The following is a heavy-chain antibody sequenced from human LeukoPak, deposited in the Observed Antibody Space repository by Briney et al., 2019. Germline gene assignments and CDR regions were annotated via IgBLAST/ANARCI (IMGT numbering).Heavy chain of an antibody. CDR3: AKARSGYSYGRGSFDY. V-gene: IGHV3-9*01. J-gene: IGHJ4*02. D-gene: IGHD5-18*01. CDR2: LSWNGGNI. Sequence: PGGSLRLSCAGSGFNFEDYAFHWVRQAPGKGLEWVSGLSWNGGNIGYADSVKGRFTISRDNAKNSVYLQMNSLRPEDTALYYCAKARSGYSYGRGSFDYWGQGTLVTVSS. CDR1: GFNFEDYA.